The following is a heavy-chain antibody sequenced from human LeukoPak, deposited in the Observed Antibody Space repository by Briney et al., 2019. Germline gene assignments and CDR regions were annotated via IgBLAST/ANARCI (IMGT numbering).Heavy chain of an antibody. Sequence: GGSLRLSCAASGFTFSSYEMNWVRQAPGKGLEWVSYIGSSGSTIYYADSVKGRFTISRDNAKNSLYLQMNSLRAEDTAVYYCARVGYYYDSSGYVYYYYYMDVWGKGTTVTIS. V-gene: IGHV3-48*03. CDR2: IGSSGSTI. CDR1: GFTFSSYE. CDR3: ARVGYYYDSSGYVYYYYYMDV. D-gene: IGHD3-22*01. J-gene: IGHJ6*03.